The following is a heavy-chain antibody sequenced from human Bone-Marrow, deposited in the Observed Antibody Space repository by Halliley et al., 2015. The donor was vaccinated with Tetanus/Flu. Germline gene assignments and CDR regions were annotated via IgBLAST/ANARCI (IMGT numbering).Heavy chain of an antibody. J-gene: IGHJ1*01. CDR3: ARGRGTKLTTVLFAF. D-gene: IGHD4-4*01. CDR2: IKTATGKT. V-gene: IGHV1-3*04. Sequence: GWIKTATGKTMYSENLQGRITITRDTSATTAYMELRSLGSEDTAVYYCARGRGTKLTTVLFAFWGLGTQVTVSA.